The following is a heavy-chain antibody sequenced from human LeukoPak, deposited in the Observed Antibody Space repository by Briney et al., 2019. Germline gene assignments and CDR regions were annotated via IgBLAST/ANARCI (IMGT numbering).Heavy chain of an antibody. CDR1: GFTFTSYS. CDR2: IKKDGSEK. Sequence: GGSLRLSCAASGFTFTSYSMNWVRQAPGKGLEWVANIKKDGSEKYYVDSVKGRFTISRDNAKTSLYLQMNSLRAEDTAVYYCARDLSGVTGYTYGRGIDYWGQGTLVTVSS. J-gene: IGHJ4*02. CDR3: ARDLSGVTGYTYGRGIDY. V-gene: IGHV3-7*01. D-gene: IGHD5-18*01.